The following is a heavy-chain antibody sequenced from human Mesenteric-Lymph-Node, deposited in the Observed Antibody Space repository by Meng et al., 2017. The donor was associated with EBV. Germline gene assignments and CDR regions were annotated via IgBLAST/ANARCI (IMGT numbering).Heavy chain of an antibody. CDR3: VRSRRLFDWLPVQPS. J-gene: IGHJ5*02. V-gene: IGHV1-18*01. D-gene: IGHD3-9*01. CDR1: GYTFASYG. CDR2: ISVFNGDT. Sequence: QVWLVQSGDEVKKPGASVKVSCKAFGYTFASYGISWVRQAPGQGLEWMGWISVFNGDTNYAQNFQGRLTLTTDTSTATAYMELRSLRSDDTAVYYCVRSRRLFDWLPVQPSWGQGTLVTVSS.